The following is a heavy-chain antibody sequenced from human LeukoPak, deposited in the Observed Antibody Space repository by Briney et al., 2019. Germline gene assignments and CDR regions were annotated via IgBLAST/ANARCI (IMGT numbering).Heavy chain of an antibody. CDR3: ARAKYDILTGYYKGYNWFDP. V-gene: IGHV4-34*01. Sequence: KPSETLSLTCAVYGGSFSGYYWSWIRQPPGKGLEWIGEINHSGSTNYNPSLKSRVTISVDTSKNQFSLKLSSVTAADTAVYYCARAKYDILTGYYKGYNWFDPWGQGTLVTVSS. CDR2: INHSGST. J-gene: IGHJ5*02. CDR1: GGSFSGYY. D-gene: IGHD3-9*01.